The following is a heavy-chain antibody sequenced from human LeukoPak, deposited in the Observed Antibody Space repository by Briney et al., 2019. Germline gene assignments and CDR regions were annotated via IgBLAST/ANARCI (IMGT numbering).Heavy chain of an antibody. CDR1: GFTFSSYS. CDR2: ISSSSSYI. D-gene: IGHD5-18*01. J-gene: IGHJ4*02. V-gene: IGHV3-21*01. CDR3: AGTSSGYSYGPLDY. Sequence: GGSLRLSCAASGFTFSSYSMNWVRQAPGKGLGWVSSISSSSSYIYYADSVKGRFTISRDNAKNSLYLQMNSLRAEDTAVYYCAGTSSGYSYGPLDYWGQGTLVTVSS.